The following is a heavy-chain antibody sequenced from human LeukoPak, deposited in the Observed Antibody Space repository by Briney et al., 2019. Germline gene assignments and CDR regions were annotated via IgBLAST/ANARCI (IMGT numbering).Heavy chain of an antibody. J-gene: IGHJ4*02. CDR3: AKCLVIAAAGTHYFDY. CDR2: ISGGGETT. CDR1: GFTFNNYA. D-gene: IGHD6-13*01. V-gene: IGHV3-23*01. Sequence: GGSLRLSCAASGFTFNNYAMNWVRQAPGKGLEWVSSISGGGETTYYADSAKGRFTISRDNSQNTLYLQMNSLRAEDTAVYYCAKCLVIAAAGTHYFDYWGQGTLVTVSS.